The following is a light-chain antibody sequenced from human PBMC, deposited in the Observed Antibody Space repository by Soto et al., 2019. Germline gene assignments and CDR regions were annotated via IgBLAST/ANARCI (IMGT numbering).Light chain of an antibody. J-gene: IGKJ2*01. V-gene: IGKV4-1*01. CDR2: WAS. Sequence: DFVMTQTPDSLAVSLGERATINCKSSPSVLSSSNSKNYLAWYQQKPGQPPRLLIYWASTRNSGVPDRFSGSVSGTDFTLTISSLQTEDVAVYYWQQYYSTPYTFGQGTKLEIK. CDR3: QQYYSTPYT. CDR1: PSVLSSSNSKNY.